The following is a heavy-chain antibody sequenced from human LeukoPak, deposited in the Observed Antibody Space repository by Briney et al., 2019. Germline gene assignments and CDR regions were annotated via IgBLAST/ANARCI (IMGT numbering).Heavy chain of an antibody. J-gene: IGHJ4*02. D-gene: IGHD2-15*01. CDR2: IIPIFGTA. CDR3: ARDCSGGSCYGA. CDR1: GGTFSSYA. V-gene: IGHV1-69*06. Sequence: SVKVSCKASGGTFSSYATSWVRQAPGQGLEWMGGIIPIFGTANYAQKFQGRVTITADKSTSTAYMELSSLRSEDTAVYYCARDCSGGSCYGAWGQGTLVTVSS.